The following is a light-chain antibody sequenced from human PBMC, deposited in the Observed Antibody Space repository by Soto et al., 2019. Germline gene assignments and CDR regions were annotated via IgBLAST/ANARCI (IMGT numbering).Light chain of an antibody. V-gene: IGKV3-15*01. CDR3: QQRSNWPPIT. CDR2: GAS. J-gene: IGKJ5*01. Sequence: EIVMTQSPATLSVSPGERATLSCRASQSVNSNLAWYPQKPGQAPRLLIYGASTRATGIPARFSGSGSGTEFTLTISSLQSEDFAVYYCQQRSNWPPITFGQGTRLEIK. CDR1: QSVNSN.